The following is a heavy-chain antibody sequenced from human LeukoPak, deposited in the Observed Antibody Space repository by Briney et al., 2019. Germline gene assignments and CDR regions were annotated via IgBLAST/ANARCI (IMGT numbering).Heavy chain of an antibody. J-gene: IGHJ4*02. CDR3: ARGKEPVAGSLSHFDY. Sequence: GGSLRLSCAASGFTFSSYSMNWVRQAPGKGLEWVSSISSRSSYIDYADSLKGRFAISRDNAKNSLYLQMNSLRAEDTAVYYCARGKEPVAGSLSHFDYWGQGTLVTVSS. V-gene: IGHV3-21*01. CDR1: GFTFSSYS. D-gene: IGHD6-19*01. CDR2: ISSRSSYI.